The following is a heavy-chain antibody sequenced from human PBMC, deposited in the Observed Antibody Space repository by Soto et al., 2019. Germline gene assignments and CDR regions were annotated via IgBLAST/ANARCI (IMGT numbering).Heavy chain of an antibody. CDR3: ARALYSTTSFDY. Sequence: SGPTLVNPTQTLTLTCTFSGVSLSTSGVGVGWIRQPPGKALEWLALIYWDDDKRYSPSLSSRLTITKDTSKNQVVLTMANMDPVDTATYYCARALYSTTSFDYWGQGTLVTVS. D-gene: IGHD6-13*01. CDR1: GVSLSTSGVG. J-gene: IGHJ4*02. V-gene: IGHV2-5*02. CDR2: IYWDDDK.